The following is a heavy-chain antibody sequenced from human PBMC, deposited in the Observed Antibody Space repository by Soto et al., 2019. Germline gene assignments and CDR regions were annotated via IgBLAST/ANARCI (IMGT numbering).Heavy chain of an antibody. CDR2: VSGGGGTT. D-gene: IGHD4-17*01. J-gene: IGHJ4*02. CDR1: GFSFSSYG. V-gene: IGHV3-23*01. CDR3: AKDFTKVTSIFDS. Sequence: PGGSLRLSCAASGFSFSSYGMSWVRQAPGTGLECVASVSGGGGTTYYADSVKGRFTIFRDNSKNTLYLQMNSLRAEDTAVYFCAKDFTKVTSIFDSWGQGTLVTVSS.